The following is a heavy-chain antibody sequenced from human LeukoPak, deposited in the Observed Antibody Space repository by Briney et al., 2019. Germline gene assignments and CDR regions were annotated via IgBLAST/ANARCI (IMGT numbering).Heavy chain of an antibody. CDR2: MNPNSGNT. Sequence: GASVKVSCKASGYTFTSHDINWVRQATGQGLEWMGWMNPNSGNTGYAQKFQGRATITRNTPISTAYMELSSLRSEDTAVYYCARGGMTFGVVTAVPYYFDYWGQGTLVTVSS. V-gene: IGHV1-8*03. J-gene: IGHJ4*02. CDR3: ARGGMTFGVVTAVPYYFDY. CDR1: GYTFTSHD. D-gene: IGHD3-3*01.